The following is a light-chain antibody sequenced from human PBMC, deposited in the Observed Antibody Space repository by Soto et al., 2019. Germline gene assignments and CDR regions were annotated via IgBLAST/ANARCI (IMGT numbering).Light chain of an antibody. CDR2: SAS. Sequence: EIVMTQSPATLSVSPGERATLSCRASQSVGSNLAWYQQKSGQPPRLLIYSASTRATGIPARFSGSGSGTDFTLTISRLQSEDFAVYYCQQYNTPPLTFGQGTRLEIK. CDR1: QSVGSN. V-gene: IGKV3-15*01. CDR3: QQYNTPPLT. J-gene: IGKJ5*01.